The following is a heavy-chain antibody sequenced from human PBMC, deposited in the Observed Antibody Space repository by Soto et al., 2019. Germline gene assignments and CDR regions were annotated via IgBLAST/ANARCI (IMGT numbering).Heavy chain of an antibody. V-gene: IGHV3-66*01. CDR3: XXXFGTXXXSGSYYANWFDP. D-gene: IGHD3-10*01. Sequence: EVQLVESGGGLVQPGGSLRLSFAASGFTVSSNYMSWVRXAPGXGXEWVSVIYSGGSTYYADSVKGRFTISRDNSXXXLYXXXXXXRXXXXXXXXXXXXFGTXXXSGSYYANWFDPWGQGTLVTVSS. CDR1: GFTVSSNY. CDR2: IYSGGST. J-gene: IGHJ5*02.